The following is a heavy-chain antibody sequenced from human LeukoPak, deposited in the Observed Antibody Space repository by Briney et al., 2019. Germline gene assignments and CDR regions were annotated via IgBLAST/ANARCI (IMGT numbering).Heavy chain of an antibody. Sequence: PGGSLRLSCAASGFTFSSYAMHWVRQAPGKGLEWVAVISYDGGNKYYADSVKGRFTISRDNSKNTLYLQMNSLRAEDTAVYYCASGYSYSAFDIWGQGTMVTVSS. CDR3: ASGYSYSAFDI. CDR1: GFTFSSYA. D-gene: IGHD5-18*01. V-gene: IGHV3-30*04. J-gene: IGHJ3*02. CDR2: ISYDGGNK.